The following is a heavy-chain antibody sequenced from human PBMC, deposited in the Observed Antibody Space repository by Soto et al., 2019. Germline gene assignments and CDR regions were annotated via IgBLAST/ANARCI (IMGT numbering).Heavy chain of an antibody. CDR1: GGSISSSSYY. CDR2: IYYSGST. D-gene: IGHD2-15*01. V-gene: IGHV4-39*01. CDR3: ARLRMDYGMDV. J-gene: IGHJ6*02. Sequence: PSETLSLTCTVSGGSISSSSYYWGWIRQPPGKGLEWIGSIYYSGSTYYNPSLKSRVTISVDTSKNQFSLKLSSVTAADTAVYYCARLRMDYGMDVWGQGTTVTVSS.